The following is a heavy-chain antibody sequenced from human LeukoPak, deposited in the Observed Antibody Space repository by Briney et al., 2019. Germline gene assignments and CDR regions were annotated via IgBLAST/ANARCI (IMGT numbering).Heavy chain of an antibody. V-gene: IGHV4-39*01. CDR3: ARGVGTTLYYYYFYMDV. Sequence: PSETLSLTCTVSGGSISSSSYYWGWIRQPPGKGLEWIWSIYYSGSTYYNPSLKSRVTISVDTSKNQFSLKLSSVTAADTAVYYCARGVGTTLYYYYFYMDVWGKGTTVTVSS. CDR2: IYYSGST. CDR1: GGSISSSSYY. J-gene: IGHJ6*03. D-gene: IGHD1-26*01.